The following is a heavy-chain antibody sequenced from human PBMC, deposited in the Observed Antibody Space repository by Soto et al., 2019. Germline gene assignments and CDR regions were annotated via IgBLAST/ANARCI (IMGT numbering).Heavy chain of an antibody. J-gene: IGHJ2*01. CDR1: GFTFSSYA. D-gene: IGHD6-19*01. V-gene: IGHV3-23*01. CDR2: ISGSGGST. Sequence: GGSLRLSCAASGFTFSSYAMSWVRQAPGKGLEWVSAISGSGGSTYYADSVKGRFTISRDNSKNTLYLQMNSLRAEDTAVYYCAKDFKRIAVVSRYFDLWGRGTLVTVSS. CDR3: AKDFKRIAVVSRYFDL.